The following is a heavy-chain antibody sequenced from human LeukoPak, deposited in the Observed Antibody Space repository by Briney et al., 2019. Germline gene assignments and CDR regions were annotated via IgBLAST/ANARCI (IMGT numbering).Heavy chain of an antibody. D-gene: IGHD6-13*01. J-gene: IGHJ4*02. CDR2: IYYSGST. CDR1: GGSISSSTYY. V-gene: IGHV4-61*05. Sequence: SETLSLTCTVSGGSISSSTYYWSWIRQPPGKGLEWIGYIYYSGSTNYNPSLKSRVTISVDTSKNQFSLKLSSVTAADTAVYYCARLKWIAAAGTDITFDYWGQGTLVTVSS. CDR3: ARLKWIAAAGTDITFDY.